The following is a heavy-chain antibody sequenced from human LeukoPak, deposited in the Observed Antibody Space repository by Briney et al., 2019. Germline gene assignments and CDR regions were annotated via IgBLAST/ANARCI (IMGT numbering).Heavy chain of an antibody. J-gene: IGHJ4*02. CDR3: ARDYEKRFDY. V-gene: IGHV1-2*02. CDR1: GYTFTGYY. D-gene: IGHD3-3*01. Sequence: ASVKVSCKASGYTFTGYYMRWVRQAPGQGLEWMGWINPNSGGTNYAQKFQGRVTMTRDTSISTAYMELSRLRSDDMAVYYCARDYEKRFDYWGQGTLVTVSS. CDR2: INPNSGGT.